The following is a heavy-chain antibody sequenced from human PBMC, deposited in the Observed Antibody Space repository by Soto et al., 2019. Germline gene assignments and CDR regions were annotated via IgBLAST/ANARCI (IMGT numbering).Heavy chain of an antibody. CDR3: ARARRFGDCPLASVP. D-gene: IGHD3-10*01. CDR2: TYGGSA. J-gene: IGHJ5*02. V-gene: IGHV4-59*02. Sequence: SETLSLSCTVSGVSVGTFFWSWNRQTPGGGLCGIAYTYGGSAHYNPSAQSRISVSTDTSRNQFSLQLNSLTAADTAVYFGARARRFGDCPLASVPGGQATLVKVSS. CDR1: GVSVGTFF.